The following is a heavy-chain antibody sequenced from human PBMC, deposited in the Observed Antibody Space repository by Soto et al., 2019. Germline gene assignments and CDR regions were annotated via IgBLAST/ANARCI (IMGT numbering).Heavy chain of an antibody. CDR3: AREGGYCNGGGCRYFDY. CDR1: GFTFSTYS. J-gene: IGHJ4*02. V-gene: IGHV3-21*01. D-gene: IGHD2-15*01. CDR2: INTASYI. Sequence: EVLLVESGEGLVKPGGSLRLSCAASGFTFSTYSMNWVRQAPGKGLEWVSSINTASYIYYADSVKGRFTISRDDAKNSLYLQMNSLRDEDTAVYYCAREGGYCNGGGCRYFDYWGQGTLVTVSS.